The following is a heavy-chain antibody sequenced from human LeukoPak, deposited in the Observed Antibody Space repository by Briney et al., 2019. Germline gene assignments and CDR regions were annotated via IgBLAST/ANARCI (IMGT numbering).Heavy chain of an antibody. Sequence: PSETLSLTCTVSGGSISSGGYYWSWIRQHPGKGLEWIGYIYYSGSTYYNPPLKSRVTISVDTSKNQFSLKLSSVTAADTAVYYCAREEYKSSWREYNWFDPWGQGTLVTVSS. V-gene: IGHV4-31*03. CDR2: IYYSGST. CDR3: AREEYKSSWREYNWFDP. CDR1: GGSISSGGYY. D-gene: IGHD6-13*01. J-gene: IGHJ5*02.